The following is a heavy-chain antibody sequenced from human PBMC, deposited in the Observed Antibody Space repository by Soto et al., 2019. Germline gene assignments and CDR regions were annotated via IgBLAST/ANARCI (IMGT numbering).Heavy chain of an antibody. D-gene: IGHD5-12*01. CDR2: FNHSGST. CDR3: ARVKKKNSGYREKDAFDI. V-gene: IGHV4-34*01. Sequence: QVQLQQWGAGLLKPSETLSLTCAVYGGSFSGYYWSWIRQPPGKGLEWIGEFNHSGSTNYNPSLKSRVTIPVDTSKNQFSLKLSSVTAADTAVYYCARVKKKNSGYREKDAFDIWGQGTMVTVSS. J-gene: IGHJ3*02. CDR1: GGSFSGYY.